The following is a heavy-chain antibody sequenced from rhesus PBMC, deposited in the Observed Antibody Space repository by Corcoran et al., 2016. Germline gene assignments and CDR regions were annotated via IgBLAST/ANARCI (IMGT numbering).Heavy chain of an antibody. CDR3: ARYLGSGSYYNHDAFDF. CDR2: IFSSIGNT. D-gene: IGHD3-16*01. CDR1: GGSISGGYG. V-gene: IGHV4S7*01. Sequence: QVQLQESGPGLLKPSETLSLTCAVSGGSISGGYGWGWIRQPPGKGLEWIGSIFSSIGNTYYNPSLKSRVTISIDTSKNQFSLKLSSVTAADTAVYYWARYLGSGSYYNHDAFDFWGQGLRVTVSS. J-gene: IGHJ3*01.